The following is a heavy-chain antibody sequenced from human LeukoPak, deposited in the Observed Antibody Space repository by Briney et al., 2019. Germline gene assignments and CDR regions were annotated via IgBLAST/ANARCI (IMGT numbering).Heavy chain of an antibody. J-gene: IGHJ4*02. CDR2: VKQDGSER. V-gene: IGHV3-7*01. D-gene: IGHD1-26*01. CDR3: ARDVPLMGASKTRYFDY. Sequence: GGSLRLSCAASGFTFSSYSMNWVRQAPGKGLEWVANVKQDGSERYYGDSVKGRFTISRDNAKNSLYLQMSSLRAEDTAIYYCARDVPLMGASKTRYFDYWGQGTLVTVSS. CDR1: GFTFSSYS.